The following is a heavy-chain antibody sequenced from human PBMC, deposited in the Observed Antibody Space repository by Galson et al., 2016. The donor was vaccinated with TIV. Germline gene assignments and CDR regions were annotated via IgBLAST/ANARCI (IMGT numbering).Heavy chain of an antibody. CDR1: GGTFSSYA. Sequence: SVKVSCKASGGTFSSYAFSWVRQAPGQGLEWMGRIIGMFGTTNYAQKFQGRVTITADESTSTAYMELSGLTSEDTALYYCARAPGYYDSSAYYPAWGQGTLVTVSS. J-gene: IGHJ4*02. V-gene: IGHV1-69*13. CDR2: IIGMFGTT. CDR3: ARAPGYYDSSAYYPA. D-gene: IGHD3-22*01.